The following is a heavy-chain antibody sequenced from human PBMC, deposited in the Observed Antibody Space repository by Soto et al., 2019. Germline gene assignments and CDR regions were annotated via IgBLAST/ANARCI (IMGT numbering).Heavy chain of an antibody. D-gene: IGHD6-13*01. V-gene: IGHV5-51*01. J-gene: IGHJ6*02. CDR1: GYSFTSYW. CDR2: IYPGDSDT. CDR3: AIPQQQPYYYYGMDV. Sequence: PGESLKISCKGSGYSFTSYWIGWVRQMPGKGLEWMGIIYPGDSDTRYSPSFQGQVTISADKSISAAYLQWSSLKASDTAMYYCAIPQQQPYYYYGMDVWGQGTTVTVSS.